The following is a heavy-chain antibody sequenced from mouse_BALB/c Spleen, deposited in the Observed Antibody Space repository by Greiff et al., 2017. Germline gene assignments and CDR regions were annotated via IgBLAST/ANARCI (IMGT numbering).Heavy chain of an antibody. CDR3: EREQDPHYYGSSNLFED. J-gene: IGHJ3*01. D-gene: IGHD1-1*01. CDR2: ISNLAYSI. CDR1: GFTFSDYG. V-gene: IGHV5-15*02. Sequence: EVKLVESGGGLVQPGGSRKLSCAASGFTFSDYGMAWVRQAPGKGPEWVALISNLAYSIYYADTVTGRFTITRENAKNTLYLEMSSLRSEDTAMYDCEREQDPHYYGSSNLFEDWGEGTVVTVSA.